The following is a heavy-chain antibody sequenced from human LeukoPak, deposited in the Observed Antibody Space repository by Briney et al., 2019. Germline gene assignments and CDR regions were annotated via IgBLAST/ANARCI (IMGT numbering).Heavy chain of an antibody. CDR1: GYTFTIYF. CDR2: INPNSGGT. CDR3: ARELNYDSSGYYFDY. D-gene: IGHD3-22*01. V-gene: IGHV1-2*02. Sequence: ASVKVSCKASGYTFTIYFMHWVRQAPGQGLEWMGWINPNSGGTNYAQKFQGRVTMTRDTSISTAYMELSRLRSDDTAVYYCARELNYDSSGYYFDYWGQGTLVTVSS. J-gene: IGHJ4*02.